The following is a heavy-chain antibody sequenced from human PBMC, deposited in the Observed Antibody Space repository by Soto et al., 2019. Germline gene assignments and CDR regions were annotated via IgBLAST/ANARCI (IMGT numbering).Heavy chain of an antibody. Sequence: GGSLRLSCAASGFTFSSYSMNWVRQAPGKGLEWVSSISSSSSYIYYADSVKGRFTISTDNAKHSLYLQMNSLRAEYTAVYYCARELGQFLEWVLDGKEDYYYYMDVWGKGTTVTVSS. J-gene: IGHJ6*03. V-gene: IGHV3-21*01. CDR1: GFTFSSYS. CDR3: ARELGQFLEWVLDGKEDYYYYMDV. D-gene: IGHD3-3*01. CDR2: ISSSSSYI.